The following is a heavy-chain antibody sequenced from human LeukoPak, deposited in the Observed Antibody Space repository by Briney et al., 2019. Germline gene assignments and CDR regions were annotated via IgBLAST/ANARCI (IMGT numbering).Heavy chain of an antibody. CDR2: IYTSGST. CDR3: AREENSGSYY. V-gene: IGHV4-61*02. D-gene: IGHD1-26*01. J-gene: IGHJ4*02. Sequence: SETLSLTCTVSGGSISSGSYYWSWIRQPAGKGLEWIGRIYTSGSTNYNPSLKSRVTISVDTSKNQFSLKLSSVTAADTAVYYCAREENSGSYYWGQGTLVTVSS. CDR1: GGSISSGSYY.